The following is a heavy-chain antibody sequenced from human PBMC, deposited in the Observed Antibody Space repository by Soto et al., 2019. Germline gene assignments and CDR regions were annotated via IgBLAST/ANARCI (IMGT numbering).Heavy chain of an antibody. J-gene: IGHJ4*02. D-gene: IGHD3-3*01. CDR1: GYTFTDYG. Sequence: QVHLVQSGAEVEKPGASVKVSCKASGYTFTDYGISWVRQAPGQGLQWMGWITAFNGNTKYAQQFQGRVTMTTDTSTSTAYMELRSLESDDTAVYYCARISQSDFWSGYYYIFDYWGQGTLVTVSS. CDR3: ARISQSDFWSGYYYIFDY. V-gene: IGHV1-18*01. CDR2: ITAFNGNT.